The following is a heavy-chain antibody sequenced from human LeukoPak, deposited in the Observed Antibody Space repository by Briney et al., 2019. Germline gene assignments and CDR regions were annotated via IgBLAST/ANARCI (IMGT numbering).Heavy chain of an antibody. CDR3: ARGRFCSADICSGGDAFDS. D-gene: IGHD3-3*01. J-gene: IGHJ3*02. Sequence: SETLSLTCTVSGGSISSYYWSWIRQPAGKGLEWIGRIYSRGSTNYSPSLKSRVTMSLNTSKKQFVLELSSLTAADTALDYCARGRFCSADICSGGDAFDSWGQGTMASDCS. CDR2: IYSRGST. CDR1: GGSISSYY. V-gene: IGHV4-4*07.